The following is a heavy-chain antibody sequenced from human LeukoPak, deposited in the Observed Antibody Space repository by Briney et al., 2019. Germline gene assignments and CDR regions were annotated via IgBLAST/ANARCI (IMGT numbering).Heavy chain of an antibody. CDR1: GYTFTSYG. V-gene: IGHV1-18*01. CDR3: ARDAAEYDFWSGYYTGILGY. J-gene: IGHJ4*02. CDR2: ISAHNGNT. Sequence: GASVKVSCKASGYTFTSYGISWVRQAPGQGLEWMGWISAHNGNTNYAQKLQGRVTMTTDTSTSTAYMELRSLRSDDTAVYYCARDAAEYDFWSGYYTGILGYWGQGTLVTVSS. D-gene: IGHD3-3*01.